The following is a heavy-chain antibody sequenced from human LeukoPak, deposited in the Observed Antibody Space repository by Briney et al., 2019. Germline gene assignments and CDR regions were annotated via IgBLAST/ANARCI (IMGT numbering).Heavy chain of an antibody. Sequence: SVKVSCKASGGTFSSYAISWVRQAPGQGLEWMGGIIPIFGTANYAQKFQGRVTITADKSTSTAYMELSSLRSEDTAVYYCARDYGNDLYYYYMDVWGKGTTVTVSS. CDR1: GGTFSSYA. V-gene: IGHV1-69*06. CDR2: IIPIFGTA. J-gene: IGHJ6*03. D-gene: IGHD1-1*01. CDR3: ARDYGNDLYYYYMDV.